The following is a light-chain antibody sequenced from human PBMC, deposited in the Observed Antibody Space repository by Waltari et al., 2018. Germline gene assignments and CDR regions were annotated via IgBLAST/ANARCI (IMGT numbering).Light chain of an antibody. CDR3: QQYYNTPWT. V-gene: IGKV4-1*01. CDR1: RNLLYSSNNRNY. CDR2: WAS. J-gene: IGKJ1*01. Sequence: DIVMTQSPASLAVSLGERATINCKSSRNLLYSSNNRNYLAWYQQKPGQPPKLLIYWASTRESGVPDRFRGSGSETDFTLTISSLQAEDVAVYYCQQYYNTPWTFGQGTKVEAK.